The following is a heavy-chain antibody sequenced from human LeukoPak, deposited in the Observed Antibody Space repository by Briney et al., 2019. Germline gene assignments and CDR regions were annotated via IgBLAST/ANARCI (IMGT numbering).Heavy chain of an antibody. Sequence: GGSLRLSCAASGFTFSTYRMSWVRQAPGKGLEWVAHIKQDGREKHYVDSVKGRFTISRDNAKNSLYLQMSSLRAEDTAVYYCTRVEETATTAAIIRKYSYYYYYMDVWGKGNTVTVSS. J-gene: IGHJ6*03. D-gene: IGHD4-11*01. CDR3: TRVEETATTAAIIRKYSYYYYYMDV. CDR1: GFTFSTYR. V-gene: IGHV3-7*01. CDR2: IKQDGREK.